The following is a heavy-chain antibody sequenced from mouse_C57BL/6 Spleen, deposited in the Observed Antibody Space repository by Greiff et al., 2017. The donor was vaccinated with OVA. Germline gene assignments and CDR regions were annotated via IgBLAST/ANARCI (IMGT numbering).Heavy chain of an antibody. CDR2: INPNNGGT. D-gene: IGHD1-1*01. J-gene: IGHJ2*01. Sequence: VQLQQSGPELVKPGASVKIPCKASGYTFTDYNMDWVKQSHGKSLEWIGDINPNNGGTIYNQKFKGKATLTVDKSSSTAYMELRSLTSEDTAVYYCARSRLLREGYYFDYWGQGTTLTVSS. CDR3: ARSRLLREGYYFDY. CDR1: GYTFTDYN. V-gene: IGHV1-18*01.